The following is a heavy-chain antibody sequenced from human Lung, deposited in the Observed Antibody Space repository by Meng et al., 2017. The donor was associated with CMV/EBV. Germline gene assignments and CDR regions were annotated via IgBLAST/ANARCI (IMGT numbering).Heavy chain of an antibody. J-gene: IGHJ4*02. CDR1: GYNFNNYY. D-gene: IGHD3-10*01. V-gene: IGHV1-46*02. CDR3: AKSYYGSYESFDD. CDR2: SNARGGTT. Sequence: ASGYNFNNYYMHWVRQAPGHGLEWMGISNARGGTTTYAQKFQGRVTMTRDTSTSTLYMELSSLRSEDTAVYYCAKSYYGSYESFDDWGQGTLVTVSS.